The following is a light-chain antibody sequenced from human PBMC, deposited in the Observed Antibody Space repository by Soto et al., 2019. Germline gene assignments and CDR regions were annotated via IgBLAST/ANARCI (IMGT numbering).Light chain of an antibody. CDR2: GAY. Sequence: EIVLTQSPATLCVSPGQRSTLSCRASQSVSSNLAWYQQKPGQAPRLLIYGAYTRATDITARFSGSGSGTDFTLTISSLQPEDFATYYCQQANSFPFTFGQGTRLEIK. CDR1: QSVSSN. CDR3: QQANSFPFT. J-gene: IGKJ5*01. V-gene: IGKV3-15*01.